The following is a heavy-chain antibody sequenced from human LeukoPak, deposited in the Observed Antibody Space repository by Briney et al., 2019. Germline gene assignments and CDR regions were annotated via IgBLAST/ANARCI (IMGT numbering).Heavy chain of an antibody. V-gene: IGHV3-23*01. CDR3: AKDDGWIQFNS. CDR1: GFTFSSYA. J-gene: IGHJ4*02. D-gene: IGHD5-18*01. Sequence: GGSLRLSCAASGFTFSSYAMSWVRQAPGKGLEWVSAISGSGGSTYYADSVKGRFFISRDNSKNTVILQMHSLRAEDTAIYYCAKDDGWIQFNSWGQGTLVTVSS. CDR2: ISGSGGST.